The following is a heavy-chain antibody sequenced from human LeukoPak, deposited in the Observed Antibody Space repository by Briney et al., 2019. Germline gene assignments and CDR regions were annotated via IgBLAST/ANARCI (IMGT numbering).Heavy chain of an antibody. Sequence: GGSLKLSCAASGFSFTSYAMSWVRQAPGKGLEWVSSISGSGDNTYCAESVKGRFSISRDNSKNTLFLQMNSLRAEDTAVFYCAKRSGYTTGRFFDFWGQGTLVTVSS. CDR1: GFSFTSYA. CDR2: ISGSGDNT. CDR3: AKRSGYTTGRFFDF. D-gene: IGHD5-12*01. J-gene: IGHJ4*02. V-gene: IGHV3-23*01.